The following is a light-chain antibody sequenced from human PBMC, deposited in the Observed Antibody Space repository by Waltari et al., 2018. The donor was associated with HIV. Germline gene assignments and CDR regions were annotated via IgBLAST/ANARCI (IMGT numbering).Light chain of an antibody. V-gene: IGLV2-14*01. CDR3: SSYTSSSTLWV. CDR1: SSDVGGYNY. J-gene: IGLJ3*02. Sequence: QSALTHPASVSGSPGQSITIPCTGTSSDVGGYNYVSWYQQHPGKAPKLSIYDVSNRPSGFSNRFSGSKTGNPASLTSSGLQAEDEADYYCSSYTSSSTLWVFGGGTKLTVL. CDR2: DVS.